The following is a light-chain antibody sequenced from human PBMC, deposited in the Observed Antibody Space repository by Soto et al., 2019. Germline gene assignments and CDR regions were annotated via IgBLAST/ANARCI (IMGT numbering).Light chain of an antibody. V-gene: IGKV1-5*01. J-gene: IGKJ2*01. CDR2: AAS. Sequence: DIQLTQSPSTLSASIGDRVTITCRASQSVTRWLAWYQLKPGKAPRFLIYAASTLESGVPSRFSGSGSGTEFTLTINSLQPDDVATYHCQHYHRYPYTFGQGTKQQI. CDR3: QHYHRYPYT. CDR1: QSVTRW.